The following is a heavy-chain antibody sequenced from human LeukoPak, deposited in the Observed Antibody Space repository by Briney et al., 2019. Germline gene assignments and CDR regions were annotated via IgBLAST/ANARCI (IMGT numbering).Heavy chain of an antibody. V-gene: IGHV3-11*04. D-gene: IGHD3-3*01. J-gene: IGHJ4*02. CDR2: ISTRGTTI. CDR1: GFTFSDYY. CDR3: ATVQFLEWLPD. Sequence: GGSLRLSCAASGFTFSDYYMSWIRQAPGKGLEWISYISTRGTTIYYADSVRGRFTISRDNAKNSLLLQMNSLTTEDTAVYYCATVQFLEWLPDWGQGTLVAVS.